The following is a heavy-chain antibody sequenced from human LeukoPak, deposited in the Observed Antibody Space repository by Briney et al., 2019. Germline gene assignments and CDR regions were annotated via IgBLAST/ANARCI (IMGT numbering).Heavy chain of an antibody. V-gene: IGHV1-18*01. D-gene: IGHD3-9*01. CDR3: AKDWHILTGRNCFDP. Sequence: GASVKVSCKASGYTFKNYGISWVRQAPGQGLEWMGWVSPYNGDTNYAQKFQGRVTMSTDISTTIAYMELRSMRFDDTAIYYCAKDWHILTGRNCFDPWGQGTLVTVSS. CDR1: GYTFKNYG. CDR2: VSPYNGDT. J-gene: IGHJ5*02.